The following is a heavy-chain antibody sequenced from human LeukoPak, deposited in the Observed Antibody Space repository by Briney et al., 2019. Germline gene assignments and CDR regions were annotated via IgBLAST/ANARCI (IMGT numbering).Heavy chain of an antibody. CDR1: GDSVSSNSAA. J-gene: IGHJ4*02. V-gene: IGHV6-1*01. CDR2: TYYRSRWTY. Sequence: SQTLSLTCAISGDSVSSNSAAWNWIRQSPSRGLEWLGRTYYRSRWTYEYTTSVKGRLTINADTSENQFSLHLKSVTPEDTAVYYCARFEYGAPDYWGQGTLVTVCS. CDR3: ARFEYGAPDY. D-gene: IGHD2/OR15-2a*01.